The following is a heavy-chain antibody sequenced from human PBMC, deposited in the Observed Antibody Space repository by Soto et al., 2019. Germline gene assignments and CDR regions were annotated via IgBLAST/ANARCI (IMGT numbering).Heavy chain of an antibody. D-gene: IGHD2-15*01. CDR3: ASGCSGGSCYSGLDY. CDR2: INPSGGRT. J-gene: IGHJ4*02. V-gene: IGHV1-46*03. Sequence: GSVKVSCKASGYTFTSYYMHWVRQAPGKGLERMGIINPSGGRTSYAQKFQGRVTMTRDTSTSTVYMELSSLRSEDTAVYYCASGCSGGSCYSGLDYWGQGTLVTVSS. CDR1: GYTFTSYY.